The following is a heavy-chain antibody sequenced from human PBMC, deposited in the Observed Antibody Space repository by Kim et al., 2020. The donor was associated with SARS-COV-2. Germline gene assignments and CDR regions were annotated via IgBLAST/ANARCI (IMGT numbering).Heavy chain of an antibody. CDR1: GFTVSSNY. Sequence: GGSLRLSCAASGFTVSSNYMSWVRQAPGKGLEWVSVIYSGGSTYYADSVKGRFTISRDNSKNTLYLQMNSLRAEDTAVYYCLSSSWYGIYYYYYGMDVWGQGTTVTVSS. CDR2: IYSGGST. J-gene: IGHJ6*02. CDR3: LSSSWYGIYYYYYGMDV. D-gene: IGHD6-13*01. V-gene: IGHV3-53*01.